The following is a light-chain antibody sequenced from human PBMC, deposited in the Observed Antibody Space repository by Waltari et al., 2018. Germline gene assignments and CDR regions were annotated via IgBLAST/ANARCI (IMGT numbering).Light chain of an antibody. Sequence: DIQMTQSPSSLSASVGDRVTITCRASQNINNFLNWYQQKPGKAPNLLIYTTSTLRSGVPSRFSGGGSGTDFTLTISSLQPEDFATYYCQQSSSTPFTFGPGTEVDIK. V-gene: IGKV1-39*01. J-gene: IGKJ3*01. CDR1: QNINNF. CDR2: TTS. CDR3: QQSSSTPFT.